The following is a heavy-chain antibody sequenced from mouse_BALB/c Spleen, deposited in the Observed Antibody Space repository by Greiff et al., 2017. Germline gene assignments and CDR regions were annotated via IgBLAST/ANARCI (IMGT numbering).Heavy chain of an antibody. V-gene: IGHV1-54*01. CDR1: GYAFTNYL. CDR2: INPGSGGT. J-gene: IGHJ2*01. Sequence: QVQLQQSGAELVRPGTSVKVSCKASGYAFTNYLIEWVKQRPGQGLEWIGVINPGSGGTNYNEKFKGKATLTADKSSSTAYMQLSSLTSDDSAVYFCARGQKDWGQGTTLTVSS. CDR3: ARGQKD.